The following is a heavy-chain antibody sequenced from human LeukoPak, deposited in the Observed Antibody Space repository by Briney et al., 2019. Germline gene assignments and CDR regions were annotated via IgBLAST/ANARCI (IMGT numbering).Heavy chain of an antibody. CDR3: ARGEQPLAPFDY. J-gene: IGHJ4*02. V-gene: IGHV3-21*01. CDR1: GFIFSNYT. CDR2: ISCRSSYI. D-gene: IGHD6-13*01. Sequence: GGSLRLSCAASGFIFSNYTMNWVRQAPGKGLEWVSSISCRSSYIYYVDSVKGRFTISRDNAKNSLYLQMNSLRAEDTAVYYCARGEQPLAPFDYWGQGTLVTVSS.